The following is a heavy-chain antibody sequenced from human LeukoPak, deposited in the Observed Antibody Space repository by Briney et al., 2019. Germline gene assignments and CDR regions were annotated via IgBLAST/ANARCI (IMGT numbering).Heavy chain of an antibody. Sequence: SVKVSCKASGFTFHTSAMQWVRQARGQRLEWIGWIVLGNGNTVYSHKFHDRVIITRDKSTRTVYMELDSLGSEATAVYYCAAQRGASLHDFWSTRLFDPWGQGTLVTVSS. V-gene: IGHV1-58*02. D-gene: IGHD3-3*01. CDR1: GFTFHTSA. J-gene: IGHJ5*02. CDR2: IVLGNGNT. CDR3: AAQRGASLHDFWSTRLFDP.